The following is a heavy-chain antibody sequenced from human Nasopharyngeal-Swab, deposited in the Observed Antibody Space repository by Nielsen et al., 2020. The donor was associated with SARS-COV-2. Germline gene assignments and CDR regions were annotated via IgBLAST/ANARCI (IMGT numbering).Heavy chain of an antibody. CDR2: ISGSGGST. V-gene: IGHV3-23*01. J-gene: IGHJ4*02. D-gene: IGHD3-10*01. CDR1: RFTFSSYA. CDR3: AKVWFGELGLYYFDY. Sequence: GGSLRLSCAASRFTFSSYAMSWVRQAPGKGLEWVSAISGSGGSTYYADSVKGRFTISRDNSKNTLYLQMNSLRAEDTAVYYCAKVWFGELGLYYFDYWGQGTLVTVSS.